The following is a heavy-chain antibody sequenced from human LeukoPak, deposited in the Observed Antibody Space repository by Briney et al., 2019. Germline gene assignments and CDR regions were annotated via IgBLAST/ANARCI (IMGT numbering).Heavy chain of an antibody. CDR3: ARGGYCSSTSCFNPDY. Sequence: GGSLRLSCAASGFTFNSDNMNGVRQAPAKGREWGSSSTSSSGHIYYADSVKGRFTISRDNAKNSLYLQMNSLRAADTAVYYCARGGYCSSTSCFNPDYWGQGTLVTVSS. J-gene: IGHJ4*02. CDR1: GFTFNSDN. D-gene: IGHD2-2*01. CDR2: STSSSGHI. V-gene: IGHV3-21*04.